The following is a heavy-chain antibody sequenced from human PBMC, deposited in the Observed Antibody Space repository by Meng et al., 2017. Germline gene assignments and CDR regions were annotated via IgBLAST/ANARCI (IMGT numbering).Heavy chain of an antibody. V-gene: IGHV3-21*01. CDR1: GFTFSSYS. Sequence: GGPLRLSCAASGFTFSSYSMNWVRQAPGKGLEWVSSISSSSSYIYYADSVKGRFTISRDNAKNSLYLQMNSLRAEDTAVYYCARAREVTTVTTPEAFDIWGQGTMVTVSS. J-gene: IGHJ3*02. CDR2: ISSSSSYI. D-gene: IGHD4-17*01. CDR3: ARAREVTTVTTPEAFDI.